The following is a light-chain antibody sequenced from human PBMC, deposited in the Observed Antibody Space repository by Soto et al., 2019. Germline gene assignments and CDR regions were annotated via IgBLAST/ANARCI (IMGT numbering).Light chain of an antibody. V-gene: IGKV3-15*01. CDR3: QQFYNCPRT. CDR1: QSVSSN. J-gene: IGKJ1*01. Sequence: EIVMTQSPGTLSVSPGERATLSCRASQSVSSNLAWYQQKPGQAPRLLIYGASTRATGIPARFSGSGSETEFTLAISSLQSEDFAVYYCQQFYNCPRTFGQGTKV. CDR2: GAS.